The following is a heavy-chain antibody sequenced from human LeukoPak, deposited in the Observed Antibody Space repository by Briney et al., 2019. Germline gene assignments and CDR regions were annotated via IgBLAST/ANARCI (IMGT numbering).Heavy chain of an antibody. CDR3: AKGQWFGESSRGMDV. V-gene: IGHV3-23*01. CDR1: GFTFSSYA. CDR2: ISGSGGST. D-gene: IGHD3-10*01. J-gene: IGHJ6*02. Sequence: PGGSLRLSCAASGFTFSSYAMSWVRQAPGKGLEWVSAISGSGGSTYYADSVKGRFTISRDNSKNTLYLQMNSLRAADTAVYYCAKGQWFGESSRGMDVWGQGTTVTVSS.